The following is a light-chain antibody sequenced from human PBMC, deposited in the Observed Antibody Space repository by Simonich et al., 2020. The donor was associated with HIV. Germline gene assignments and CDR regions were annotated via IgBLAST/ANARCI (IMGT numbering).Light chain of an antibody. CDR1: QGIRNS. CDR3: QQYYYTPLFT. Sequence: DIQMTQSPSSLSASVGDRVTNTCRASQGIRNSLARDQQKPGKAPKLLLYAASRLESGVPSRCSGSGSGTDYTLTISSLQPEDFATYYCQQYYYTPLFTFGPGTKVDIK. V-gene: IGKV1-NL1*01. CDR2: AAS. J-gene: IGKJ3*01.